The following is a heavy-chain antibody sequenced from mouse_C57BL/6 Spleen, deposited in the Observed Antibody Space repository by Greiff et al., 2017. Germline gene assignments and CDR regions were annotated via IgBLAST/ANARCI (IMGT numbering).Heavy chain of an antibody. CDR2: IYPGDGDT. CDR1: GYAFSSYW. D-gene: IGHD2-2*01. CDR3: ARRYGYDAGYAMDY. V-gene: IGHV1-80*01. Sequence: QVHVKQSGAELVKPGASVKISCKASGYAFSSYWMNWVKQRPGKGLEWIGQIYPGDGDTNYNGKFKGKATLTADKSSSTAYMQLSSLTSEDSAVYFCARRYGYDAGYAMDYWGQGTSVTVSS. J-gene: IGHJ4*01.